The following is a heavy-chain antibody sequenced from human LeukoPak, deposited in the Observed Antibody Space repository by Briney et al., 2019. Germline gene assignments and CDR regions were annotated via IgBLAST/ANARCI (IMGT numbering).Heavy chain of an antibody. CDR1: GFTFDDYA. CDR2: ISWNSGSI. D-gene: IGHD6-19*01. V-gene: IGHV3-9*01. J-gene: IGHJ4*02. Sequence: GGSLRLSCAASGFTFDDYAMHWVRQAPGKGLEWVSGISWNSGSIGYADSVKGRFTISRDNAKNSLYLQINSLRAEDTAVYYCARLYRSGWYGGPSDWGQGTLVTVSS. CDR3: ARLYRSGWYGGPSD.